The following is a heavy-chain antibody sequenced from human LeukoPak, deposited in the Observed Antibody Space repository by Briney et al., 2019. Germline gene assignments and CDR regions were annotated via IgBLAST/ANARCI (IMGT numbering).Heavy chain of an antibody. CDR2: IYTTGAT. J-gene: IGHJ4*02. CDR3: GRQGDTASYYFLDF. V-gene: IGHV4-4*07. Sequence: SETLSLTCTVSSGPINSYYWGWVRQPPGKGLEWIGRIYTTGATQYNPSLKSRVTMSIDTSTNQFSLNLRSMTAADTAVYYCGRQGDTASYYFLDFWSQGTLVAVS. D-gene: IGHD1-26*01. CDR1: SGPINSYY.